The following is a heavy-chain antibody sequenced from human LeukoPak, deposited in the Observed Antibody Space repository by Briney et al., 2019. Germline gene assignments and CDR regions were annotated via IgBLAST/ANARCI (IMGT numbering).Heavy chain of an antibody. Sequence: GSLRLSCAASGFTFSSYSMNWVRQAPGKGLEWVSSISSSSSYIYYADSVKGRFTISRDNAKNSLYLQMNSLRAEDTAVYYCARDRPFVSGSYYIDYWGQGTLVTVSS. J-gene: IGHJ4*02. V-gene: IGHV3-21*01. CDR3: ARDRPFVSGSYYIDY. CDR2: ISSSSSYI. D-gene: IGHD1-26*01. CDR1: GFTFSSYS.